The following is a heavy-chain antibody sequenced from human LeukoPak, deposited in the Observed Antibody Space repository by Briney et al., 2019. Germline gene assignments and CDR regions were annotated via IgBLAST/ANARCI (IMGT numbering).Heavy chain of an antibody. Sequence: SETLSLTCSVSGASINSYYWNWIRQPPGKGLEWIGNTFSSGSTNYNPSLKSRVTISLDTSKNQFSLKMSSVTAADTAVYYCAKDWELGSWGQGTLVTVPS. J-gene: IGHJ5*02. V-gene: IGHV4-59*01. CDR2: TFSSGST. D-gene: IGHD1-26*01. CDR3: AKDWELGS. CDR1: GASINSYY.